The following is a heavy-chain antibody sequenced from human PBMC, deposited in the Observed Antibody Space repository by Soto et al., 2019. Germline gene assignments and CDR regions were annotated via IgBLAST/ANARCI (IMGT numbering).Heavy chain of an antibody. CDR3: ATGLLGYCSGGSCYSDT. CDR2: ISGDNGNT. CDR1: AYTFTNYA. Sequence: QVQLVQSGAEVKKPGASVRVSCQTSAYTFTNYAVTWVRQAPGQGLEWMGWISGDNGNTIYAQKFQGRVTMTTDTSTRKAYMELRSLRSDDTALYCWATGLLGYCSGGSCYSDTCGQGTLVTVSS. V-gene: IGHV1-18*01. J-gene: IGHJ4*02. D-gene: IGHD2-15*01.